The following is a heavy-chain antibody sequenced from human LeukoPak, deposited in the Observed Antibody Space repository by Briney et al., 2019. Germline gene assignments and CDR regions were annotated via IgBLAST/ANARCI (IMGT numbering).Heavy chain of an antibody. J-gene: IGHJ6*02. CDR2: INHSGST. CDR3: ARNAYCSSTSCYTGSYYYGMDV. CDR1: GGSFSGYY. V-gene: IGHV4-34*01. Sequence: SETLSLTCAVYGGSFSGYYWSWIRQPPGKGLEWIGEINHSGSTNYNPSLKSRVTISVDTSKNQFSLKLSSVTAADTAVYYCARNAYCSSTSCYTGSYYYGMDVWGQGTTVTVSS. D-gene: IGHD2-2*02.